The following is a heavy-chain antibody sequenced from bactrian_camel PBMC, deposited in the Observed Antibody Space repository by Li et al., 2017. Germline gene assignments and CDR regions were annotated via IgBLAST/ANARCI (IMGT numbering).Heavy chain of an antibody. CDR3: VAARYCKKVTDLDRYREV. CDR2: SYPGAGVL. D-gene: IGHD1*01. J-gene: IGHJ2*01. CDR1: RYLFSGSFC. V-gene: IGHV3S28*01. Sequence: QLVESGGGSVQAGGSLRLSCAASRYLFSGSFCMGWVRQAPGKGREGVAASYPGAGVLDYSDSVKGRFAISRDDAGGALYLQTNNVEPEDGAMYYCVAARYCKKVTDLDRYREVSGPGTQVTVS.